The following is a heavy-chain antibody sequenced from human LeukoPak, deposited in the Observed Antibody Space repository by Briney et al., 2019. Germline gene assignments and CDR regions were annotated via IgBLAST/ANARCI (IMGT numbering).Heavy chain of an antibody. CDR1: GFTFSGSA. V-gene: IGHV3-73*01. Sequence: GGSLRLSCAASGFTFSGSAMHWVRQASGKGLEWVGRIRSKANSYATAYAASVKGRFTISRDDSKNTAYLQMNSLKTEDTAVYYCTRQVSYGEGWFDPWGQGTLVTVSS. J-gene: IGHJ5*02. CDR2: IRSKANSYAT. CDR3: TRQVSYGEGWFDP. D-gene: IGHD4-17*01.